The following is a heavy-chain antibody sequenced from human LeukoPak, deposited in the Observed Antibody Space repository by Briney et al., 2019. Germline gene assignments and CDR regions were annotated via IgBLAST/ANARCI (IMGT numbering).Heavy chain of an antibody. CDR2: ISWNSGSI. CDR3: AKDMSYDSSGYYLY. J-gene: IGHJ4*02. D-gene: IGHD3-22*01. V-gene: IGHV3-9*01. CDR1: GFTFDDYA. Sequence: GGSLRLSCAASGFTFDDYAMHWVRQAPGKGLEWVSGISWNSGSIGYADSVKGRFTISRDNAKNSLYLQMNSLRAEDTALYYCAKDMSYDSSGYYLYWGQGTLVTVSS.